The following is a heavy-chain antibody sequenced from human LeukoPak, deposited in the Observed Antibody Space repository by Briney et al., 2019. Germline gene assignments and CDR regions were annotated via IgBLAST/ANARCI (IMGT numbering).Heavy chain of an antibody. D-gene: IGHD6-25*01. Sequence: PSETLSLTCTVSGYSISSGYYWSWIRQHPGKGLEWIGYIYYSGSTYYNPSLKSRVTISVDTSKNQFSLELNSVTAADTAVYYCAAAFDYWGQGTLVTVSS. CDR2: IYYSGST. CDR1: GYSISSGYY. J-gene: IGHJ4*02. V-gene: IGHV4-38-2*02. CDR3: AAAFDY.